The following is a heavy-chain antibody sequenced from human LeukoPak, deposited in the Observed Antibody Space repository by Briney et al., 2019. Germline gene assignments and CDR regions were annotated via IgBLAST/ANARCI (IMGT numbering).Heavy chain of an antibody. CDR2: IRRDAKTK. D-gene: IGHD2-21*01. CDR1: GFTFRSYV. J-gene: IGHJ4*02. CDR3: TKGHSALFDY. V-gene: IGHV3-30*02. Sequence: PGGSLRLSCTASGFTFRSYVLHWLRQAPGKGQEWVAFIRRDAKTKLYTDSVKGRFTISRDNSKNTVFLQMNSLRAEDTAVYSCTKGHSALFDYWGQGTLVTVSS.